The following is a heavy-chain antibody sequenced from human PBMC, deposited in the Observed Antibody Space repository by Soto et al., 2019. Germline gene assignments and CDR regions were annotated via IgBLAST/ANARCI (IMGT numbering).Heavy chain of an antibody. CDR2: IWYDGSNK. Sequence: QVQLVESGGGVVQPGRSLRLSCAASGFTFSSYGMHWVRQAPGKGLEWVAVIWYDGSNKYYADSVKGRFTISRDNSKNTLVPQMNRLRAEDTGGYYCARDPRSPSTGGGYYFDYWGQGTLVTVSS. D-gene: IGHD3-16*01. CDR1: GFTFSSYG. V-gene: IGHV3-33*01. CDR3: ARDPRSPSTGGGYYFDY. J-gene: IGHJ4*02.